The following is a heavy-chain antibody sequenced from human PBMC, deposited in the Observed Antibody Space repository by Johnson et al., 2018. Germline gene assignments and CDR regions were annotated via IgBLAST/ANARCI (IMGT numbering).Heavy chain of an antibody. J-gene: IGHJ6*02. CDR3: ARVSYYYGMDV. Sequence: QVQLGQSGGGLVKPRGSLRLSCAASGFTFSDYYMSWIRQAPGKGLEWVSYISSSGSTISYEDPVKGRFTISRDHAKNSLYLQMNSLRAEDTAGYYCARVSYYYGMDVWGQGTTVTVSS. CDR2: ISSSGSTI. CDR1: GFTFSDYY. V-gene: IGHV3-11*01.